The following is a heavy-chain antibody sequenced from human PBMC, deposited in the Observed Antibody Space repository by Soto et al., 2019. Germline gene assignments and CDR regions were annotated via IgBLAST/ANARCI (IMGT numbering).Heavy chain of an antibody. CDR1: GYTFTRYA. CDR2: INAGNGNT. V-gene: IGHV1-3*01. CDR3: ARVSGSYQRLGAFDI. Sequence: ASVKVSCKASGYTFTRYAMHWVRQAPGQRLEWMGWINAGNGNTKYSQKFQGRVTITRDTSMSTAYMELSRLRSEDTAVYYCARVSGSYQRLGAFDIWDQATTITV. D-gene: IGHD1-26*01. J-gene: IGHJ3*02.